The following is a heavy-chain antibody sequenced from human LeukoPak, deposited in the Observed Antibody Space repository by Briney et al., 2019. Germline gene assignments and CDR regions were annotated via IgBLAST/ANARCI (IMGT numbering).Heavy chain of an antibody. CDR3: ARHEGSGSYYSY. CDR1: GYSFTTYW. D-gene: IGHD1-26*01. Sequence: PGESLKISCKGSGYSFTTYWIAWVRQMPGRGLEWMGIISPDDSDIRYSPPFQGHVTISADKSISTAYLQWSSLQASDTAMYYCARHEGSGSYYSYWGQGTLVTVSS. V-gene: IGHV5-51*01. J-gene: IGHJ4*02. CDR2: ISPDDSDI.